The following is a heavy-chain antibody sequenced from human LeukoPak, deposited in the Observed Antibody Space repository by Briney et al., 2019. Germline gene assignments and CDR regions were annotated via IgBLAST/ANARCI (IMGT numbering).Heavy chain of an antibody. D-gene: IGHD6-13*01. CDR1: GGSISSYY. CDR2: IYHSGST. J-gene: IGHJ4*02. CDR3: AGRYSSSWYHFDY. V-gene: IGHV4-59*01. Sequence: SETLSLTCTVSGGSISSYYWSWIRQPPGKGLEWIGYIYHSGSTNYNPSLKSRVTTSVDTSKNQFSLKLSSVTAADTAVYYCAGRYSSSWYHFDYWGQGTLVTVSS.